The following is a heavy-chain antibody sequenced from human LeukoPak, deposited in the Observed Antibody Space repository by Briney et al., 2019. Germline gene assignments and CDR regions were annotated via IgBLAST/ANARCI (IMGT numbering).Heavy chain of an antibody. J-gene: IGHJ6*03. CDR3: ARDSYYYDSSGKPGYYMDV. CDR1: GFTFSSYS. D-gene: IGHD3-22*01. Sequence: GGSLRLSCAAWGFTFSSYSMNWVRQAPGKGREGVSSISSSSSYIYYADSVNPLFTPSTDNPKNSLYLQMNSLRAEDTAVYYCARDSYYYDSSGKPGYYMDVWGKGTPVTVSS. V-gene: IGHV3-21*01. CDR2: ISSSSSYI.